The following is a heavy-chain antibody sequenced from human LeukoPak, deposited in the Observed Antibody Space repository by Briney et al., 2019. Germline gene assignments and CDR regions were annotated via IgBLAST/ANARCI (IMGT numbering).Heavy chain of an antibody. CDR3: AREHEEGFDY. Sequence: GGSLRLSCAASGFTFSNYAMNWVRQAPGKGLEWVSSIGTGSTSIYYADSVKGRFTISRDNAKNSLYLQMNSLTIEDTAMYYCAREHEEGFDYWGQGTLVTVSS. CDR1: GFTFSNYA. CDR2: IGTGSTSI. V-gene: IGHV3-21*01. J-gene: IGHJ4*02.